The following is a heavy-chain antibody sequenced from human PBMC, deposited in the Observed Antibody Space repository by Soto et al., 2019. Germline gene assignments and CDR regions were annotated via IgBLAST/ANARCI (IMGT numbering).Heavy chain of an antibody. D-gene: IGHD6-19*01. CDR1: GYTFTSYG. V-gene: IGHV1-18*04. CDR2: ISAYNGNT. CDR3: ASSLSIAVAGAFDY. J-gene: IGHJ4*02. Sequence: ASVKVSCKASGYTFTSYGISWVRQAPGQGLEWMGWISAYNGNTNYAQKLQGRVTMTTDTSTSTAYMELRSLRSDDTAVYYCASSLSIAVAGAFDYWGQGALVTVSS.